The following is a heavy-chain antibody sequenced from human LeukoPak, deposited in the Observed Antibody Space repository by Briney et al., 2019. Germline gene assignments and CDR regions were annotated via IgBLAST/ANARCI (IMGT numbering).Heavy chain of an antibody. Sequence: ASVKVSCKASGYTFTGYYMHWVRQAPGQGLEWMGWINPNSGGTNYAQKFQGRVTMTRDTSISTAYMELSRLRSGDTAVYYCARGPDHVSWFDPWGQGTLVTVSS. J-gene: IGHJ5*02. V-gene: IGHV1-2*02. D-gene: IGHD1-14*01. CDR3: ARGPDHVSWFDP. CDR1: GYTFTGYY. CDR2: INPNSGGT.